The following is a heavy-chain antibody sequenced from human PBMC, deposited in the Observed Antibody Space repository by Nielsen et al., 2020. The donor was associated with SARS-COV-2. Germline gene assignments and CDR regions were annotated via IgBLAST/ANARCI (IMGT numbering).Heavy chain of an antibody. CDR2: TRNKGYGGTA. V-gene: IGHV3-49*03. CDR3: APYSRAHTYDLDS. J-gene: IGHJ4*02. CDR1: GFIYGDYD. D-gene: IGHD5-18*01. Sequence: GGSLRLSCTASGFIYGDYDMSWFRQAPGRGLGWVGLTRNKGYGGTAEYAASVRGRFTISRDDSKSVAYLQMNSLKSEDTAVYYCAPYSRAHTYDLDSWGQGTLVTVSS.